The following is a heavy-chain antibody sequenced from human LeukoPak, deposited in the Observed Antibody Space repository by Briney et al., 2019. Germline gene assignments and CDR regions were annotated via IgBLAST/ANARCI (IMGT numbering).Heavy chain of an antibody. Sequence: PSETLSLTCAVYGGSFSGYYWSWIRQPPGKGLEWIGEINHSGSTNYNPSLKSRVTISVDTSKNQFSLKLSSVTAADTAVYYCARGVGKRGYSYGPRDAFDIWGQGTMVTVSS. CDR3: ARGVGKRGYSYGPRDAFDI. V-gene: IGHV4-34*01. CDR1: GGSFSGYY. J-gene: IGHJ3*02. CDR2: INHSGST. D-gene: IGHD5-18*01.